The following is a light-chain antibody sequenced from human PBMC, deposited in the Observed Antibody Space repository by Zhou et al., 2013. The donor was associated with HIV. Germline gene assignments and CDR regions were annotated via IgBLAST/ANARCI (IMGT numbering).Light chain of an antibody. CDR2: DAS. J-gene: IGKJ3*01. CDR3: QQFHLPPFT. Sequence: EIVMTQSPATLSVSPGERATLSCRASQSISSTLAWYQQKPGQAPRLLIYDASTRATGIPARFSGSGSGTEFTLTISALQSEDFAVYYCQQFHLPPFTFGPGTKVEIK. V-gene: IGKV3-15*01. CDR1: QSISST.